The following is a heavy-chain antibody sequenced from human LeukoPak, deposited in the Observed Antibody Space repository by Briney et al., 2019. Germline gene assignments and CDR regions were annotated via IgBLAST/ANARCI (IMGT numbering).Heavy chain of an antibody. CDR2: MNPNSGNT. CDR1: GYTFTSYD. Sequence: GASVKVSCKASGYTFTSYDINWVRQATGQGLEWMGWMNPNSGNTGYAQKFQGRVTMTRNTSISTAYMELSSLRSEDTAVYYGARLGPYSYGYGDDAFDIWGQGTMVTVSS. J-gene: IGHJ3*02. D-gene: IGHD5-18*01. V-gene: IGHV1-8*01. CDR3: ARLGPYSYGYGDDAFDI.